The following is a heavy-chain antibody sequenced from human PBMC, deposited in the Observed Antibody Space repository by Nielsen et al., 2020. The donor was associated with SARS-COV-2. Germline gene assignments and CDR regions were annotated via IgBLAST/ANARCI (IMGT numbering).Heavy chain of an antibody. CDR3: VRIDMATISVDY. CDR1: GYSIRSGYF. V-gene: IGHV4-38-2*02. Sequence: SETLSLTCTVSGYSIRSGYFWGWIRQPPGKGLEWIASIYHSGTTYYNPSLKSRVTISVDTSKNQFSLKVNSVTAADTAVYYCVRIDMATISVDYWGRGTLVTVSS. CDR2: IYHSGTT. J-gene: IGHJ4*02. D-gene: IGHD5-24*01.